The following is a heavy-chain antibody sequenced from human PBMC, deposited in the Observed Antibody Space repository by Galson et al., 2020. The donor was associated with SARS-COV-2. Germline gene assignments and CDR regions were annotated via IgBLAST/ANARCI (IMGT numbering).Heavy chain of an antibody. V-gene: IGHV6-1*01. CDR2: TYYRSRWYN. J-gene: IGHJ6*03. D-gene: IGHD2-2*01. CDR3: ARGSCSSLSCLPGYNYYYYMDV. CDR1: GDSVSSNSAA. Sequence: SQTLSLTCAISGDSVSSNSAAWNWIRQSPSRGLEWLGRTYYRSRWYNDYAVSVKSRIIINPDTSENQFSLQLNSVTPEDTAVYYCARGSCSSLSCLPGYNYYYYMDVWGKGTTVTVSS.